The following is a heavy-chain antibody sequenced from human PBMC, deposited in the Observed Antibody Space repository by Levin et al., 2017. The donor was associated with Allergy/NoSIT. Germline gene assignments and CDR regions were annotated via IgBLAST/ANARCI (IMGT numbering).Heavy chain of an antibody. V-gene: IGHV1-46*01. CDR2: INPSGGST. CDR1: GLTFTSYY. CDR3: AKDKIAASGTGLYADAFDI. D-gene: IGHD6-13*01. Sequence: ASVKVSCKASGLTFTSYYMHWVRQAPGQGLEWMGIINPSGGSTNYAQKFQGRVILTRDTSTSTVYMELSSLRSEDTAVYYCAKDKIAASGTGLYADAFDIWGQGTLVTVSP. J-gene: IGHJ3*02.